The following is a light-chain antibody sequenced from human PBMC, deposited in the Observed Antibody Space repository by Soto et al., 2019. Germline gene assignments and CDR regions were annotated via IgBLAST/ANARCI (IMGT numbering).Light chain of an antibody. Sequence: QSALTQPASVSGSPGQSITISCTGTSSDVGGHNYVSWYQQHPGKAPKLMIYGVSNRPSGVSNRFSGSKSGNTASLTVSGLQAEDEADYYCSSYAISTTLVVFGGGTQLTVL. CDR2: GVS. CDR3: SSYAISTTLVV. V-gene: IGLV2-14*01. J-gene: IGLJ3*02. CDR1: SSDVGGHNY.